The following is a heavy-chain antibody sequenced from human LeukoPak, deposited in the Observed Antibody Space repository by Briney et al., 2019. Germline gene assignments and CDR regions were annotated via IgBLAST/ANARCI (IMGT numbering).Heavy chain of an antibody. J-gene: IGHJ4*02. Sequence: ASVKVSCKASAHTLTTYGISWVRQAPGHGLEWLGWINSKETQTNRAQKLQGRVTMTTDTSTSTAFLDLRSLRSDDTAVYFCARGWALHDWGQGTLVTVSS. CDR2: INSKETQT. CDR1: AHTLTTYG. V-gene: IGHV1-18*01. CDR3: ARGWALHD. D-gene: IGHD4-11*01.